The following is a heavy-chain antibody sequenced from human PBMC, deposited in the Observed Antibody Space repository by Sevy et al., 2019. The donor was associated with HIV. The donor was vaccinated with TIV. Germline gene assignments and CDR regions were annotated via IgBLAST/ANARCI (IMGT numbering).Heavy chain of an antibody. D-gene: IGHD2-8*02. CDR2: INHSGST. J-gene: IGHJ6*02. V-gene: IGHV4-34*01. CDR3: ARVFLYGSYYYYYGMDV. CDR1: GGSFSGYY. Sequence: SETLSLTCAVYGGSFSGYYWSWIRQPPGNGLEWIGEINHSGSTNYNPSLKSRVTISVDTSKNQFSLKLSSVTAADTAVYYCARVFLYGSYYYYYGMDVWGQGTSVTVSS.